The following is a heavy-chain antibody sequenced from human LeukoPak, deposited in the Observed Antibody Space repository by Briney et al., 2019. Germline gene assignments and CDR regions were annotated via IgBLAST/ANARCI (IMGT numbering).Heavy chain of an antibody. CDR1: GFTFSSYG. CDR2: ISGSGGGT. CDR3: AKWGGSIIEPD. Sequence: PGGSLRLSCAASGFTFSSYGMSWVRQAPGKGLEWVSGISGSGGGTYYADSVKGRFTISRDNSKNTLFLQMNSLRAEDTAVYYCAKWGGSIIEPDWGQGTLVTVSS. D-gene: IGHD2/OR15-2a*01. V-gene: IGHV3-23*01. J-gene: IGHJ4*02.